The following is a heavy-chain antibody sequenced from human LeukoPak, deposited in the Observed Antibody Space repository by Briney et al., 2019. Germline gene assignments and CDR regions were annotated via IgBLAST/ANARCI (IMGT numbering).Heavy chain of an antibody. J-gene: IGHJ4*02. CDR2: INPNSGGT. CDR1: GYTFTGYY. CDR3: ARDEVNNPGATNFDY. Sequence: ASVKVSCKASGYTFTGYYMHWVRQAPGQGLEWMGWINPNSGGTNYAQKLQGRVTMTTDTSTSTAYMELRSLRSDDTAVYYCARDEVNNPGATNFDYWGQGTLVTVSS. V-gene: IGHV1-2*02. D-gene: IGHD1-26*01.